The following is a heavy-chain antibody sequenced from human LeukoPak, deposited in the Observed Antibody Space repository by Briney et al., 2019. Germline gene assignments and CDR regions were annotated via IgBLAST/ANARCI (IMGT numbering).Heavy chain of an antibody. Sequence: GGSLRLSCAASGFSFSDYNMNWVRQAPGKVLEWVSSISSSSAYIYYPDSVKGRFTISRDNAKNSLFLQMNSLRAEDTAVYYCARGLPAFDIWGQGTLVTVSS. V-gene: IGHV3-21*01. J-gene: IGHJ3*02. CDR1: GFSFSDYN. CDR3: ARGLPAFDI. CDR2: ISSSSAYI.